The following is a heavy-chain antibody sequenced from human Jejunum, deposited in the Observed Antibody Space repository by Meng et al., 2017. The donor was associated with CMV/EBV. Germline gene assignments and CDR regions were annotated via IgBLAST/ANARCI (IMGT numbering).Heavy chain of an antibody. CDR2: IIPILDIV. D-gene: IGHD2-15*01. CDR1: GDTFSNYT. V-gene: IGHV1-69*02. J-gene: IGHJ5*02. CDR3: ARYCSGSNCQSWFDP. Sequence: SGDTFSNYTIAWVRQAPGQGLEWMGRIIPILDIVKYAQKFQGRVTISADKSTRTDYMELSSLRSEDTAVYYCARYCSGSNCQSWFDPWGQGTLVTVSS.